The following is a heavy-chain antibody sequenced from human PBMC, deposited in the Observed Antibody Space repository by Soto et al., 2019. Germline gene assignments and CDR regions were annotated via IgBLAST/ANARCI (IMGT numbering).Heavy chain of an antibody. CDR2: TNAGNGNT. V-gene: IGHV1-3*01. D-gene: IGHD6-19*01. CDR3: ARAVAVADDFDY. J-gene: IGHJ4*02. CDR1: GYSFTSYA. Sequence: ASVKVSCKASGYSFTSYAMHWVRQAPGQRLEWMGWTNAGNGNTKYSQKFQGRVTITRDTSASTAYMELSSLRSEDTAVYYCARAVAVADDFDYWGQGTLVTVSS.